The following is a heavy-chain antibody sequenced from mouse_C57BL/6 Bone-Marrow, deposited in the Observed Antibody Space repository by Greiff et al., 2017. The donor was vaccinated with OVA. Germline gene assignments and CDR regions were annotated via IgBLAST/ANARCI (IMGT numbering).Heavy chain of an antibody. CDR2: ISSGGSYT. V-gene: IGHV5-6*01. J-gene: IGHJ1*03. CDR3: ARRISNWYFDV. CDR1: GFTFSSYG. D-gene: IGHD6-2*01. Sequence: EVQGVESGGDLVKPGGSLKLSCAASGFTFSSYGMSWVRQTPDKRLEWVATISSGGSYTYYPDSVKGRFTISRDNAKNTLYLQMSSLKSEDTAMYYCARRISNWYFDVWGTGTTGTVSS.